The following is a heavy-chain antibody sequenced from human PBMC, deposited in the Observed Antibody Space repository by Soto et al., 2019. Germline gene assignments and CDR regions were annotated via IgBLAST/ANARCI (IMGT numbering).Heavy chain of an antibody. CDR2: ASIGGST. D-gene: IGHD2-8*02. J-gene: IGHJ4*02. CDR3: AKRHGAGGHFDY. CDR1: GFTFSSYA. Sequence: DVQLLESGGGLVQPEGSLRLSCAASGFTFSSYAMGWVRQGPGKGLEWVAVASIGGSTHYADSVRGRFTISRDNSKNTLSLQMNSLTAEDTAVYFCAKRHGAGGHFDYWGQGALVTVSS. V-gene: IGHV3-23*01.